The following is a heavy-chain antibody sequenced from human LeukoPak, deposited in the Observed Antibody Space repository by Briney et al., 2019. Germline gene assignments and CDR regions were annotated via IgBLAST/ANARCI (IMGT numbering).Heavy chain of an antibody. CDR1: GYTFTGYY. V-gene: IGHV1-2*02. Sequence: ASVRVSCKASGYTFTGYYMHWVRQAPGQGLEWMGWINPNSVGTNYAQKFQGRVTMTRDTSISTAYMELSRLRSDDTAVYYCAREGLLWFGELLSYYYYGMDVWGQGTTVTVSS. CDR2: INPNSVGT. CDR3: AREGLLWFGELLSYYYYGMDV. D-gene: IGHD3-10*01. J-gene: IGHJ6*02.